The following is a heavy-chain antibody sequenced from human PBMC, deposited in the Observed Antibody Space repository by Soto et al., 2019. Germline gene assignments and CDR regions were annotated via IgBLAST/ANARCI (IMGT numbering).Heavy chain of an antibody. V-gene: IGHV1-69*05. CDR2: IIPIFGTV. Sequence: QVQLVQSGAEVKKPGSSVKVSCKASGGTFSNYPISWVRQAPGQGLEWMGGIIPIFGTVNYAQKFEGRVTXTSXXSXGTAYMEVSSLRSEDTAVYYCARGNHRWLQLWYFDLWGRGTLVTGSS. J-gene: IGHJ2*01. CDR1: GGTFSNYP. D-gene: IGHD5-12*01. CDR3: ARGNHRWLQLWYFDL.